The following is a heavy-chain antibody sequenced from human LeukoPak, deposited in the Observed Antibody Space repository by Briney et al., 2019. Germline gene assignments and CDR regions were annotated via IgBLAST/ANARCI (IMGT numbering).Heavy chain of an antibody. CDR1: DGSITSGGYS. CDR2: IYHSEIT. D-gene: IGHD3-22*01. CDR3: ARGEWNYYDSSGYSTFDY. J-gene: IGHJ4*02. V-gene: IGHV4-30-2*01. Sequence: SETLSLTCAVPDGSITSGGYSWSWIRQPPGKGLEWIGYIYHSEITYYNPSLKSRVTISVDRSKNQFSLKLSSVTAADTAVYYCARGEWNYYDSSGYSTFDYWGQGTLVAVSS.